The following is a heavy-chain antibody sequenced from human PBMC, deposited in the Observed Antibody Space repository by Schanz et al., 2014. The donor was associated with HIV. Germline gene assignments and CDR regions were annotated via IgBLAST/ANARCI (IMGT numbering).Heavy chain of an antibody. J-gene: IGHJ3*01. CDR3: AREGESSGRAGLFDL. Sequence: QVQLVESGGGVVQPGRSLRLSCAASGFTFSSYGMHWVRQAPGKGLEWGAVKWYDGSNKYYADSVKGRFAISREDSKNTVHLQMDSLRPEDTAVYYCAREGESSGRAGLFDLWGQGAMVTVSS. D-gene: IGHD6-19*01. CDR2: KWYDGSNK. V-gene: IGHV3-33*01. CDR1: GFTFSSYG.